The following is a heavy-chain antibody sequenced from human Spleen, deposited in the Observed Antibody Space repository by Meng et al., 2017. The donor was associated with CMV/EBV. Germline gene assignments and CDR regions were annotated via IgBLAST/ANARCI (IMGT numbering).Heavy chain of an antibody. CDR2: IYTSGST. J-gene: IGHJ4*02. V-gene: IGHV4-4*07. Sequence: SETLSLTCTVSGGSISSYYWSWIRQPAGKGLEWIGRIYTSGSTNYNPSLKSRVTISVDTSKNQFSLKLSSVTAADTAVYYCARVRVAVAAIDYWGQGTLVTVSS. CDR3: ARVRVAVAAIDY. D-gene: IGHD6-19*01. CDR1: GGSISSYY.